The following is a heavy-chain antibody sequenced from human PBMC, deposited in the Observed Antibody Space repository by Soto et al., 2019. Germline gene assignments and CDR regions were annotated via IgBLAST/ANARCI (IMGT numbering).Heavy chain of an antibody. CDR1: GGSFSGYY. Sequence: SETLSLTCAVYGGSFSGYYWSWIRQPPGKGLEWIGEINHSGSTNYNPSLKSRVTISVDTSKNQFSLKLSSVTAADTAVYYCARSKNTIFGVVKYNWFDPWGQGTLVTVS. J-gene: IGHJ5*02. V-gene: IGHV4-34*01. CDR3: ARSKNTIFGVVKYNWFDP. CDR2: INHSGST. D-gene: IGHD3-3*01.